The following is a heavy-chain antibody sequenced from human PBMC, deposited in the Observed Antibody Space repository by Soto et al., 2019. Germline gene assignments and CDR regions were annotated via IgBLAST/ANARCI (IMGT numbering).Heavy chain of an antibody. J-gene: IGHJ4*02. D-gene: IGHD3-9*01. Sequence: QVQLMQSGPEVKKPGASVKISCKASGYNFGNYGIIWVRQATGHGLAWVAWVASNTGNLDFAQTVRGRVTVTSGITTSPSYVDMRSLTSVDTAFYDCARVDAEIRLTFVSGQHWGQGTLVTVS. CDR1: GYNFGNYG. V-gene: IGHV1-18*04. CDR3: ARVDAEIRLTFVSGQH. CDR2: VASNTGNL.